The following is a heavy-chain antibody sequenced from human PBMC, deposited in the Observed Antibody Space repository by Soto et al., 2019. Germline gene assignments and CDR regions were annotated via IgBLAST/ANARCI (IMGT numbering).Heavy chain of an antibody. Sequence: LRVFCAACGFTFSSYGMHWVRQAPGNGLELVAVIWYDGSNKYYADSVKGRFTISRDNSKNTLYLQMNRLRAEDTAVYYCASPYCSSTSCYLFGMDVWGQGTTVTVSS. J-gene: IGHJ6*02. V-gene: IGHV3-33*01. CDR1: GFTFSSYG. CDR3: ASPYCSSTSCYLFGMDV. D-gene: IGHD2-2*01. CDR2: IWYDGSNK.